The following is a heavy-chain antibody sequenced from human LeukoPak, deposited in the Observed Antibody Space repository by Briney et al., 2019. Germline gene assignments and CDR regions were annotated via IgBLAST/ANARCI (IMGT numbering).Heavy chain of an antibody. CDR2: INPNSGGT. CDR1: GYTFTGYY. CDR3: ARVGHYYDLLY. D-gene: IGHD3-22*01. Sequence: ASVKVSCKASGYTFTGYYMHWVRQAPGQGLEWMGWINPNSGGTSYAQKFQGRVAMTRDTSISTAYMELSRLRSDDTAVYYCARVGHYYDLLYWGQGTLVTVSS. J-gene: IGHJ4*02. V-gene: IGHV1-2*02.